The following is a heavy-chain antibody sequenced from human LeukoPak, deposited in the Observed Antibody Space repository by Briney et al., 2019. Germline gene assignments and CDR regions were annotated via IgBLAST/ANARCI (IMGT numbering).Heavy chain of an antibody. D-gene: IGHD3-10*01. CDR1: GFTFSSYS. CDR3: ARDQGSELLWFGELLITYYFDY. Sequence: TGGSLRLSCAASGFTFSSYSMNWVRQAPGKGLEWVSSISSSSSYIYYADSVKGRFTISRDNAKNSLYLQMNSLRAEDTAVYYCARDQGSELLWFGELLITYYFDYWGQGTLVTVSS. CDR2: ISSSSSYI. V-gene: IGHV3-21*01. J-gene: IGHJ4*02.